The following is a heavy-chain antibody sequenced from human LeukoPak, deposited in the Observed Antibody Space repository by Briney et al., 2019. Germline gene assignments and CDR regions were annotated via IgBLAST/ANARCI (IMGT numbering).Heavy chain of an antibody. V-gene: IGHV3-30*04. J-gene: IGHJ4*02. CDR3: ATYRQVLLPFES. CDR1: GLTFSSYA. D-gene: IGHD2-8*02. Sequence: GGSLRLSCAASGLTFSSYAMHWVRQPPGKGLEWVAVISYDGSNKYYADSVRGRFTISRDNSKSTLSLQMNSLRAEDTAIYYCATYRQVLLPFESWGQGTLVTVSS. CDR2: ISYDGSNK.